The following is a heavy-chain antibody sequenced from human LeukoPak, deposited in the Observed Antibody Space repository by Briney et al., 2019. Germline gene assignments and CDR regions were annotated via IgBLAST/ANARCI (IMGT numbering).Heavy chain of an antibody. Sequence: SETLSLTCAVYGGPFSGYYWSWIRQPPGKGLEWIGELNHSGSTNYNPSLKSRVTISVDTSKNQFSLKLTSVTAADTAVYYCARGDVGTTAVPFDPWGQGTLVTVSS. V-gene: IGHV4-34*01. CDR1: GGPFSGYY. CDR3: ARGDVGTTAVPFDP. D-gene: IGHD1-26*01. CDR2: LNHSGST. J-gene: IGHJ5*02.